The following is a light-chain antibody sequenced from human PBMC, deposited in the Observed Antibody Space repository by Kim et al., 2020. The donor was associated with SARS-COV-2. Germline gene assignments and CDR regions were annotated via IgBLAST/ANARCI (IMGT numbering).Light chain of an antibody. CDR2: DSS. Sequence: LSPGDTATLSCRASENVRDFLAWYQQKGGRSPRLLIYDSSHRATGTPARFSGSGSGTDFSLTISSLESDDFALYYCQQRGNWPWTFGQGTKVDIK. J-gene: IGKJ1*01. CDR1: ENVRDF. V-gene: IGKV3-11*01. CDR3: QQRGNWPWT.